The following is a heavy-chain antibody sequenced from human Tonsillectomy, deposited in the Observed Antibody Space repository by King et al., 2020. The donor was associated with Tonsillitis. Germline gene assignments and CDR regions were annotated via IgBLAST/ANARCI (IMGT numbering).Heavy chain of an antibody. CDR1: GFTFSSYA. Sequence: DVQLVESGGGLVQPGGSLRLSCAASGFTFSSYAMSWVRQAPGKGLEWVSTISGSGETTYYADSVQGRFTISRDNSKDTLYLQMNSLRAEDTALFYCAKVKNRVGYYAFDFWGQGTMVTVSS. CDR3: AKVKNRVGYYAFDF. J-gene: IGHJ3*01. V-gene: IGHV3-23*04. CDR2: ISGSGETT. D-gene: IGHD2-8*02.